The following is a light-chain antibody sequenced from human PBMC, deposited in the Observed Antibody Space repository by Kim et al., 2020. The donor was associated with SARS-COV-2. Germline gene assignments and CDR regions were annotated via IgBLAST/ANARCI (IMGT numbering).Light chain of an antibody. J-gene: IGLJ7*01. CDR2: GNN. CDR3: NSRDRSGDLLV. Sequence: AMGQTVRIKGQEDYLSFFYAKWYQQMPGQAPVLVVYGNNKRPSGIPDRFAGSSSGNTGSLTITGAQAGDEADDYCNSRDRSGDLLVFGGGTQLTVL. CDR1: YLSFFY. V-gene: IGLV3-19*01.